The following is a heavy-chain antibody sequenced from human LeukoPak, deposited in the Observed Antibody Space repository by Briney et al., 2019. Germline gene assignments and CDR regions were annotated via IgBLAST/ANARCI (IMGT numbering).Heavy chain of an antibody. CDR1: GFTFDDYA. CDR3: AKSLTGYYNSMDV. CDR2: INWNSGFI. J-gene: IGHJ6*02. D-gene: IGHD3-9*01. V-gene: IGHV3-9*01. Sequence: GGSLRLSCAASGFTFDDYAMHWVRQAPGKGLEWVSGINWNSGFIDYADSVKGRFTISRDNARNSLYLQMNSLRAEDTALYYCAKSLTGYYNSMDVWGQETTVTVSS.